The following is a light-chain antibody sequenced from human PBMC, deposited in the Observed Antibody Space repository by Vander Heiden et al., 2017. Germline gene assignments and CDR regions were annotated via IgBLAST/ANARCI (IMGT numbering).Light chain of an antibody. Sequence: EIVLTQSPGTLSLSPGERATLSCRASQSVSSSYLAWYQQKPGQAPRLLIYGASSRATGIPDRFSGSGSGTDFTLTISRLDPEDFTVYYCQRYGSSRRTFGQGTKVXIK. CDR2: GAS. CDR3: QRYGSSRRT. J-gene: IGKJ1*01. V-gene: IGKV3-20*01. CDR1: QSVSSSY.